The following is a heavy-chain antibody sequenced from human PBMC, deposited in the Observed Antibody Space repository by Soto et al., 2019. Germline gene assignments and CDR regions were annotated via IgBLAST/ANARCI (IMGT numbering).Heavy chain of an antibody. Sequence: SLRRSLPCTAVGGSVSRFNWPWIRQPPEKGLEWIGYAHYSGTTNYSPSLRGRVIMSVDTSKNQFSPKLNSVTAADAAVYYCATGSASSKSDAFDVWDRGTVVT. J-gene: IGHJ3*01. CDR2: AHYSGTT. V-gene: IGHV4-59*02. D-gene: IGHD2-15*01. CDR1: GGSVSRFN. CDR3: ATGSASSKSDAFDV.